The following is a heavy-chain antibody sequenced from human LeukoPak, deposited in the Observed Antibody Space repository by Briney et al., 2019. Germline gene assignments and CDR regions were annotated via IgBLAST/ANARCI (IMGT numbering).Heavy chain of an antibody. Sequence: SETLSLTCAVYGGSFSGYYWSWIRQPPGKGLEWIGEINHSGSTNYNPSLKSRVTILVDTSKNQFSLKLSSVTAADTAVYYCARQNGGTWNYYYYMDVWGKGTTVTVSS. CDR1: GGSFSGYY. D-gene: IGHD1-1*01. CDR2: INHSGST. CDR3: ARQNGGTWNYYYYMDV. J-gene: IGHJ6*03. V-gene: IGHV4-34*01.